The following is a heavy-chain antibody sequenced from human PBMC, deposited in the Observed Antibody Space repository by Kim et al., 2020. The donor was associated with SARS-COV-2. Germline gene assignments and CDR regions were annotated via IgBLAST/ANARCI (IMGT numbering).Heavy chain of an antibody. D-gene: IGHD6-13*01. Sequence: GGSLTVSCEASGFTFSSYWMTWVRRAPGKGLEWLANIKHDGSVSTYVDFVKGRFTISRDNAKNSLYLQMNGLRVDDTAVYYCARGPEGSDWYAYYAMDVWGQGTTVSVSS. CDR3: ARGPEGSDWYAYYAMDV. J-gene: IGHJ6*02. CDR2: IKHDGSVS. CDR1: GFTFSSYW. V-gene: IGHV3-7*01.